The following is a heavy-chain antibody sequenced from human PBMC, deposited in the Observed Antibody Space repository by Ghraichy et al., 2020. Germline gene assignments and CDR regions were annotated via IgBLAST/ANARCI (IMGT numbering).Heavy chain of an antibody. CDR2: IYSGGST. CDR3: ATQSTAYTFTSSLHY. CDR1: EFTVSSKY. J-gene: IGHJ4*02. Sequence: GESLNISCAASEFTVSSKYMSWVRQAPGKGLEWVSVIYSGGSTYYAYSVKGRFTISRDNSKNTLYLQMNSLRAEDTAVYYCATQSTAYTFTSSLHYWGQGTLVTVSS. D-gene: IGHD3-16*02. V-gene: IGHV3-53*01.